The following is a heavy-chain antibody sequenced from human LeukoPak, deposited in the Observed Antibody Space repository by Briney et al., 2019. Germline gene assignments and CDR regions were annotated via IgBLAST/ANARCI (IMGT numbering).Heavy chain of an antibody. D-gene: IGHD6-13*01. CDR3: ARDNSRIAAAGTFNWFDP. CDR2: IYYSGNT. V-gene: IGHV4-39*07. Sequence: PSETLSLTCTVSGASISSTSYYWGWIRQPPGKGLGWIGSIYYSGNTYYNSSLESRVTISVDTSKNQFSLKLSSVTAADTAVYYCARDNSRIAAAGTFNWFDPWGQGTLVTVSS. J-gene: IGHJ5*02. CDR1: GASISSTSYY.